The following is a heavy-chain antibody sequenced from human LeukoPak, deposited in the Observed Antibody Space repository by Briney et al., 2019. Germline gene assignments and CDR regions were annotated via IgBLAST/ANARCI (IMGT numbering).Heavy chain of an antibody. CDR3: ARVGKRSGYDYGDYVGAFDI. CDR1: GCTFSSYA. CDR2: IIPIFGTA. J-gene: IGHJ3*02. D-gene: IGHD4-17*01. Sequence: SVKVSCKASGCTFSSYAIRWVRQAPGQGLEWMGVIIPIFGTASYAQKFQGRVTITADESTSTAYMELSSLRSGDTAVYYCARVGKRSGYDYGDYVGAFDIWGQGTMVTVSS. V-gene: IGHV1-69*13.